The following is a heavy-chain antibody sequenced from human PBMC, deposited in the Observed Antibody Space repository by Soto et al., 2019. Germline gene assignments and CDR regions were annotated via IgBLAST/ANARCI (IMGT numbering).Heavy chain of an antibody. CDR1: GGAFRSYF. J-gene: IGHJ5*02. Sequence: QVRLRESGPQVVKPSATLSLNCHVSGGAFRSYFWSWIRQSPGKGLEWIGNIHSSGRSNYNPSFKSRVSMSIDPSKNQFYVRLTSVTPADTAVYYCARDDPFDPWGQGILVTVSS. CDR2: IHSSGRS. V-gene: IGHV4-59*01. CDR3: ARDDPFDP.